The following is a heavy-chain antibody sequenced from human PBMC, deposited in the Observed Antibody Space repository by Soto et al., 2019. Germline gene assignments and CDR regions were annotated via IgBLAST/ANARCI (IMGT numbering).Heavy chain of an antibody. CDR2: LVVILGTS. Sequence: QVQLVQSGAEVKKPGSSVKVSCTSSGGTFNSFAFSWVRQAPGQGLEWMGGLVVILGTSNYAQKFQGRVSITADERASTAFMEISSLKPDDTAVYYCASGYYDSSGYAIDYWGHGTQVTVSS. V-gene: IGHV1-69*01. CDR3: ASGYYDSSGYAIDY. D-gene: IGHD3-22*01. CDR1: GGTFNSFA. J-gene: IGHJ4*01.